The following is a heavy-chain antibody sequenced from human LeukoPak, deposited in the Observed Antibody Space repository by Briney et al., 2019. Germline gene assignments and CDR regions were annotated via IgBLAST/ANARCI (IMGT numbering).Heavy chain of an antibody. CDR1: GFTFSDYN. D-gene: IGHD2-15*01. J-gene: IGHJ6*03. Sequence: GGSLRLSCAASGFTFSDYNMRWIRQAPGKGLEWVSSISRSGSTKYYADSVKGRFTISRDNAKNSLFLQMNSLRAEDTAVYYCARVLRYCSGGNCYSGGLGYMDVWGKGTTVTVS. V-gene: IGHV3-11*01. CDR3: ARVLRYCSGGNCYSGGLGYMDV. CDR2: ISRSGSTK.